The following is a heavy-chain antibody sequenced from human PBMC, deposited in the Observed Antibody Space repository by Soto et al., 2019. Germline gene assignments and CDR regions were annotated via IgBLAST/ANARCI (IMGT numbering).Heavy chain of an antibody. J-gene: IGHJ6*02. V-gene: IGHV5-10-1*01. Sequence: GESLKISCKGSGYSFTSYWISWVRQMPGKGLEWMGRIDPSDSYTNYSPSFQGHVTISADESISTAYLQWSSLKASDTAMYYCATSSKLGYCSSTSCYVGGRNYYGMDVWGQGTTVTVSS. CDR2: IDPSDSYT. D-gene: IGHD2-2*01. CDR1: GYSFTSYW. CDR3: ATSSKLGYCSSTSCYVGGRNYYGMDV.